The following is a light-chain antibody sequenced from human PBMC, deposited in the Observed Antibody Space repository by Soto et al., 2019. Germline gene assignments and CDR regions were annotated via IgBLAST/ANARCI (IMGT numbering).Light chain of an antibody. J-gene: IGKJ1*01. Sequence: EIVLTQSPGTLSLSPGERATLSCRASQSVSSNYLAWYQQKPGQAPRLLIYAASSRATGIPDRFSGSGFGTDFTLTISSLEPEDAAVYYCQQYGSSPKTFGQGTKVDIK. CDR3: QQYGSSPKT. CDR1: QSVSSNY. V-gene: IGKV3-20*01. CDR2: AAS.